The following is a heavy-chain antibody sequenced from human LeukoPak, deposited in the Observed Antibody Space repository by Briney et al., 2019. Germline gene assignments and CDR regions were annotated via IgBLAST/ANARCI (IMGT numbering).Heavy chain of an antibody. J-gene: IGHJ4*02. CDR1: GFTFNNYG. Sequence: GGSLRLSCAAPGFTFNNYGMHWVRQAPGKGLEWVAVISYDGSNKYYADSVQGRFTISRDNAKNTLYLQMNSLRAEDTAVYYCAKERSYCGGDCYSGEFDYWGQGTLVTVSS. D-gene: IGHD2-21*02. CDR2: ISYDGSNK. CDR3: AKERSYCGGDCYSGEFDY. V-gene: IGHV3-30*18.